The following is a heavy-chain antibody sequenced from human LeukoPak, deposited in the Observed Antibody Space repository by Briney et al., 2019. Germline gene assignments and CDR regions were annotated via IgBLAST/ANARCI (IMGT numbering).Heavy chain of an antibody. CDR3: ARDLMTTVTGRAFDI. Sequence: GASVKVSCKASGGTFSSYAISWVRQAPGQGLEWMGRIIPILGIANYAQKFQGRVTITADKSTSTAYMELSSLRSEDTAVYYCARDLMTTVTGRAFDIWGQGTMVTVSS. CDR2: IIPILGIA. CDR1: GGTFSSYA. V-gene: IGHV1-69*04. D-gene: IGHD4-4*01. J-gene: IGHJ3*02.